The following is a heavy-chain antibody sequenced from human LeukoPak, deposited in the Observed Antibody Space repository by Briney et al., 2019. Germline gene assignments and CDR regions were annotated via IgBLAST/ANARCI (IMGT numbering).Heavy chain of an antibody. V-gene: IGHV1-18*01. J-gene: IGHJ4*02. D-gene: IGHD6-13*01. Sequence: ASVKVSCKASGYTFTSYGISWVRQAPGQGLEWMGWISAYNGNTNYAQKLQGRVTMTTDTSTSTAYMELSSLRSDDTAVYYCARTLYISAAPGGFDYWGQGTLVAVS. CDR2: ISAYNGNT. CDR3: ARTLYISAAPGGFDY. CDR1: GYTFTSYG.